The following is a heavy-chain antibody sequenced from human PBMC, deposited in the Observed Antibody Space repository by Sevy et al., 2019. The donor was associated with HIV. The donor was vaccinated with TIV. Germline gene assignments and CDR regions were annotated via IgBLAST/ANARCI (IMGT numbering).Heavy chain of an antibody. CDR1: GYTVTGYY. CDR2: TNPNSGGT. D-gene: IGHD3-9*01. J-gene: IGHJ5*02. Sequence: ASVKVSCKASGYTVTGYYMHWVRQAPGQGLEWMGRTNPNSGGTNYAQKFQGRVTMTRDTSISTAYMELSRLRSDDTAVYYCARNFYDILTGYYPNWFDPWGQGTLVTVSS. CDR3: ARNFYDILTGYYPNWFDP. V-gene: IGHV1-2*06.